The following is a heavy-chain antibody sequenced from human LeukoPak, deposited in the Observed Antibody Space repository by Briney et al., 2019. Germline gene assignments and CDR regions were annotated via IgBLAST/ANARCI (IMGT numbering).Heavy chain of an antibody. CDR1: GFTFSSYG. CDR3: ARGWLGGTGMDV. CDR2: IWYDGSNK. Sequence: GGSLRLSCAASGFTFSSYGMHWVRQAPGKGLEWVAVIWYDGSNKYYADSVKGRFTISRDNSKNTLYLQMNSLRAEDTAVYYCARGWLGGTGMDVWGKGTTVTVSS. J-gene: IGHJ6*04. V-gene: IGHV3-33*01. D-gene: IGHD4-23*01.